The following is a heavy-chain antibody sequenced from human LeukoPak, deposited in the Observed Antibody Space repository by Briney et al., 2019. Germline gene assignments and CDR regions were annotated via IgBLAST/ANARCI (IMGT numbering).Heavy chain of an antibody. Sequence: PSETLSLTCTVSGGSIISHYWSWIRQPPGKGLEWIGYIYYSGSTNYNPSRKSRVTISVDTPKNQFSLKLSSVTAADTAVYYCARESGSSSWYDYWGQGTLVTVSS. CDR2: IYYSGST. CDR1: GGSIISHY. V-gene: IGHV4-59*11. CDR3: ARESGSSSWYDY. J-gene: IGHJ4*02. D-gene: IGHD6-13*01.